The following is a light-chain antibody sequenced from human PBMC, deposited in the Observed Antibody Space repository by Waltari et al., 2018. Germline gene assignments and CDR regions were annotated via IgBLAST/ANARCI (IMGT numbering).Light chain of an antibody. Sequence: DIVMTQSPLYLPVTPGEPASISCRSSQSLLHINGYTSLDWYLQKPGQSPQLLIYLAFNRASGVPDRFSGSGSGTDFTLKISRVEAEDVGVYYCMQTLQAPVTFGQGTKVEIK. CDR1: QSLLHINGYTS. CDR2: LAF. J-gene: IGKJ1*01. CDR3: MQTLQAPVT. V-gene: IGKV2-28*01.